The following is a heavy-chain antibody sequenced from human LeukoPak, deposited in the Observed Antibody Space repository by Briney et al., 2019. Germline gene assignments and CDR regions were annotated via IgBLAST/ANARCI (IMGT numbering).Heavy chain of an antibody. V-gene: IGHV3-23*01. D-gene: IGHD3-22*01. CDR1: GFTFSSYG. J-gene: IGHJ3*02. Sequence: PGGSLRLSCAASGFTFSSYGMSWVRQAPGKGLEWVSAISGSGGSTYYADSVKGRFTISRDNSKNTLYLQMNSLRPEDTAVYYCAKDRRPTYYSDSSGYYFRDAFDIWGQGTMVTVSS. CDR2: ISGSGGST. CDR3: AKDRRPTYYSDSSGYYFRDAFDI.